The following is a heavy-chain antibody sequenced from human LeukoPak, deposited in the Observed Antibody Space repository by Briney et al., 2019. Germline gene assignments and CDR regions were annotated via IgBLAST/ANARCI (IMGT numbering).Heavy chain of an antibody. CDR1: GYTFTSYD. D-gene: IGHD5-18*01. J-gene: IGHJ6*03. CDR2: MNPNSGNT. Sequence: ASVKVSCKASGYTFTSYDINWVRQAPGQGLEWMGWMNPNSGNTGYAQKFQGRVTITRNTSISTAYMELSSLRSEDTAVYYCARGAYSQSNYYMDVWGKGTTVTVSS. CDR3: ARGAYSQSNYYMDV. V-gene: IGHV1-8*03.